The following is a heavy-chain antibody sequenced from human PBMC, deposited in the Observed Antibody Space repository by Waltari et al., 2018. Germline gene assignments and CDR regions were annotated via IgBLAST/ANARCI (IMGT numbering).Heavy chain of an antibody. CDR3: AGGVVAAPNQFDP. CDR2: ISSSSSYI. CDR1: GFTFSSYS. D-gene: IGHD2-15*01. Sequence: EVQLVESGGGLVKPGGSLRLSCAASGFTFSSYSMNWVRQAPGKGLEWVSSISSSSSYIYYADSVKGRFTISRDNAKNSLYLQMNSLRAEDTAVYYCAGGVVAAPNQFDPWGQGTLVTVSS. J-gene: IGHJ5*02. V-gene: IGHV3-21*01.